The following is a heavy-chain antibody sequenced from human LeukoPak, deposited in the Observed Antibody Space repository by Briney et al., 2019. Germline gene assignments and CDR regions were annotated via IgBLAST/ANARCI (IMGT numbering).Heavy chain of an antibody. V-gene: IGHV3-64*01. CDR1: GFTFSSYA. CDR3: AKDLGGESN. J-gene: IGHJ4*02. D-gene: IGHD2-15*01. Sequence: GGSLRLSCAASGFTFSSYAMHWVRQAPGRGLEYVSTINTNGGSTYYANSVKGRFTISRDNSKNTLYLQMNSLRAEDTAVYYCAKDLGGESNWGQGTLVTVSS. CDR2: INTNGGST.